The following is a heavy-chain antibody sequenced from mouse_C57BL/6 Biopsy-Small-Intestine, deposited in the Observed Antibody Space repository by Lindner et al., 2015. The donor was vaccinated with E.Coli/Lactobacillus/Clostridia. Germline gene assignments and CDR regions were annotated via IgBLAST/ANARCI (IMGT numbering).Heavy chain of an antibody. CDR3: ARAGYYGTKGYYFDY. Sequence: VQLQESGPGMVKPSQSLSLTCTVTGYSITSGYDWHWIRHFPGNKLEWMGYISYSGSPNYNPSLRSRISITHDTSKNHFFLNLNSVTTEDTATYYCARAGYYGTKGYYFDYWGRGTTLTVSS. CDR2: ISYSGSP. J-gene: IGHJ2*01. V-gene: IGHV3-1*01. D-gene: IGHD1-1*01. CDR1: GYSITSGYD.